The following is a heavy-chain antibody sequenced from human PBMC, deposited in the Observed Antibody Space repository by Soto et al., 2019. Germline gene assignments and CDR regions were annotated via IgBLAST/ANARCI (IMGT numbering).Heavy chain of an antibody. CDR3: ARDYYDSSGYYDY. Sequence: SETLSLTCTVSGGSISSYYWSWIRQPPGKGLEWIGYIYYSGSTNYNPSLKSRVTISVDTSKNQFSLKLSSVTAADTAVYYCARDYYDSSGYYDYWGQGTLVTVSS. J-gene: IGHJ4*02. CDR1: GGSISSYY. V-gene: IGHV4-59*01. CDR2: IYYSGST. D-gene: IGHD3-22*01.